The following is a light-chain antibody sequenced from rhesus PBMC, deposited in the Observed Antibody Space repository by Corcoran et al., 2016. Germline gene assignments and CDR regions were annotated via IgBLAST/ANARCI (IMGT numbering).Light chain of an antibody. CDR1: ENVNNY. CDR3: QHGYGPPLT. CDR2: KAS. Sequence: DIQMTQSPSSLSASVGDSVTSTCRASENVNNYLNCYQKKPGKAPKLRIYKASTLQSGVPSRFRGSGSGTDYTFTISSLQPEYVAPYSCQHGYGPPLTFGGRTKVELK. J-gene: IGKJ4*01. V-gene: IGKV1-74*01.